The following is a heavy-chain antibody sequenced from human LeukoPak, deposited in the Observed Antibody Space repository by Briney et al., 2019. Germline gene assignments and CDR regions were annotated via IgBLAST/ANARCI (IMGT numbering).Heavy chain of an antibody. Sequence: SETLSLTCTASGGSISSHYWSWIRQPPGKGLEWIGYIYYSGSTNYNPSLKSRVTISVDTSKNQFSLKLSSVTAADTAVYYCARGGAAAGRPGCLFDPWGQGTLVTVSS. D-gene: IGHD6-13*01. J-gene: IGHJ5*02. V-gene: IGHV4-59*11. CDR2: IYYSGST. CDR3: ARGGAAAGRPGCLFDP. CDR1: GGSISSHY.